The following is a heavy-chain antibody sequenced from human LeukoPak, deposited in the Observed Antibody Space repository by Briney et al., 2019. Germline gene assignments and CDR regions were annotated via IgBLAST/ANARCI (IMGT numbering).Heavy chain of an antibody. V-gene: IGHV3-23*01. CDR1: GFTFSSYA. CDR3: AQGEYSYHI. Sequence: EGSLRLSCEASGFTFSSYAMTWVRQAPGQGLEWVSSLSSSGYSTYYIDSVKGRFTISRDNSKNTLSLQMNSLRAEDSAVYYCAQGEYSYHIWGHGTMVTVSS. J-gene: IGHJ3*02. D-gene: IGHD5-18*01. CDR2: LSSSGYST.